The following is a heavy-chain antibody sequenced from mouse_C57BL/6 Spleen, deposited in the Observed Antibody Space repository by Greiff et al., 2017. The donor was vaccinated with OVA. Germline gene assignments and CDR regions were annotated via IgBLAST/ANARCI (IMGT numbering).Heavy chain of an antibody. V-gene: IGHV2-3*01. CDR3: ARHYDYDGGDY. J-gene: IGHJ4*01. CDR1: GFALTSYG. Sequence: QVQLKESGPGLVAPSQSLSITCTVSGFALTSYGVSWVRQPPGKGLEWLGVIWGGGGTNNHSALISRLSISKDNSKSQVFLKLNSLQTDDTATYDCARHYDYDGGDYWGQGTSVTVSS. CDR2: IWGGGGT. D-gene: IGHD2-4*01.